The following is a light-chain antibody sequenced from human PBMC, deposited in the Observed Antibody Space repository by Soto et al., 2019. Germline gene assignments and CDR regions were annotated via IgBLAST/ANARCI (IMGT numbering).Light chain of an antibody. Sequence: EIVLTQSPGTLSLSPGERATLSCRASQSVSSSYLAWYQQKPGQAPRLLIYDASNRATGIPARFSGSGSGTDFTLTISSLEPEDFAVYYGQQRSNWPPWTFGQGTKVDIK. CDR2: DAS. CDR3: QQRSNWPPWT. V-gene: IGKV3D-20*02. J-gene: IGKJ1*01. CDR1: QSVSSSY.